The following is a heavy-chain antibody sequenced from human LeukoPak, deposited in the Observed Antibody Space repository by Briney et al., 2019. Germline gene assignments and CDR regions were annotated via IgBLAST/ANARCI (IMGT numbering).Heavy chain of an antibody. V-gene: IGHV1-2*02. CDR2: INPNSGGT. D-gene: IGHD3-10*01. CDR1: GYTFTGYY. J-gene: IGHJ4*02. Sequence: ASVKVSCKASGYTFTGYYMHWVRQAPGQGLEWVGWINPNSGGTNYAQKFQGRVTMTRDTSISTAYMELSRLRSDDTAVYYCARDSAGTNYYGSGDYWGQGTLVTVSS. CDR3: ARDSAGTNYYGSGDY.